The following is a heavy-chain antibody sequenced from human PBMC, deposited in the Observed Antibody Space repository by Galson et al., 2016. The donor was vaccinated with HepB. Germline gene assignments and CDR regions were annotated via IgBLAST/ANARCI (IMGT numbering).Heavy chain of an antibody. D-gene: IGHD3-3*01. CDR1: GFTFRSYA. J-gene: IGHJ5*01. V-gene: IGHV3-23*01. CDR3: AKDFGVFPNNWFDS. Sequence: SLRLSCAASGFTFRSYAMNWVRQSPERGLEWVSSITDNGDATYYAGSVEGRFTISRDNSKNTLYLQMNSLRAADTATYYCAKDFGVFPNNWFDSWGQGTLVTVSS. CDR2: ITDNGDAT.